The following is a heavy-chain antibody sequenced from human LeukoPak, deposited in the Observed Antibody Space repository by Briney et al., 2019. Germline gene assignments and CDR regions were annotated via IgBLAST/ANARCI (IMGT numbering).Heavy chain of an antibody. J-gene: IGHJ4*02. D-gene: IGHD6-19*01. CDR2: VSGSGGST. CDR1: GFTFSNYA. CDR3: AKERWHSSPSYYFDC. V-gene: IGHV3-23*01. Sequence: GGSLRLSCAASGFTFSNYAMSWVRQAPGKGLEWVSAVSGSGGSTYYADSVKGRFTISRDNSKNTLYLQMSTLRADDTAVYYCAKERWHSSPSYYFDCWGQGTQVTVSS.